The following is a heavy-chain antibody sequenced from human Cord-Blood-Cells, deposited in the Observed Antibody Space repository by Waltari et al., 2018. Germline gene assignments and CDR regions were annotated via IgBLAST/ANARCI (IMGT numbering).Heavy chain of an antibody. Sequence: QVQLQQWGAGLLQPSETLSLTCAVYGGSVSGYYWSWIRQHPGKGREWIGEINHSGSTNYNPSLKSRVTISVDTSKNQFSLKLSSVTAADTAVYYCARGVRITIFGVVINHYYYYGMDVLGQGTTVTVSS. CDR2: INHSGST. D-gene: IGHD3-3*01. CDR1: GGSVSGYY. J-gene: IGHJ6*02. V-gene: IGHV4-34*01. CDR3: ARGVRITIFGVVINHYYYYGMDV.